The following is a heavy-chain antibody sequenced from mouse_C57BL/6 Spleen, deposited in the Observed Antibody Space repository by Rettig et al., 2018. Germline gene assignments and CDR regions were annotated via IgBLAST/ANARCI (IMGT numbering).Heavy chain of an antibody. CDR1: GFTFSDAW. D-gene: IGHD2-1*01. V-gene: IGHV6-6*01. CDR3: TRTIYYGRGIFAY. CDR2: IRNKANNHAT. Sequence: EVKLEESGGGLVQPGGSMKLSCTASGFTFSDAWMDWVRQSPEKGLEWVAEIRNKANNHATYYAESVKGRFTISRDDSKSSVYLQMNSLRAEDTGIYYCTRTIYYGRGIFAYWGQGTLVTVSA. J-gene: IGHJ3*01.